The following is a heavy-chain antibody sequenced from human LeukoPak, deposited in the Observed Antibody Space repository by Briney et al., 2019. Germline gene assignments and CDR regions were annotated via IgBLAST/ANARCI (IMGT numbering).Heavy chain of an antibody. CDR1: GGSISSSSYY. CDR3: ARHGAAAGLGWFDP. J-gene: IGHJ5*02. CDR2: IYYSGST. Sequence: SETLSLTCTVSGGSISSSSYYWGWIRQPPGKGLEWFGSIYYSGSTYYNPSLNSRVTISVDTSKNQFSLKLSSVTAADTAVYYCARHGAAAGLGWFDPWGQGTLVTVSS. V-gene: IGHV4-39*01. D-gene: IGHD6-13*01.